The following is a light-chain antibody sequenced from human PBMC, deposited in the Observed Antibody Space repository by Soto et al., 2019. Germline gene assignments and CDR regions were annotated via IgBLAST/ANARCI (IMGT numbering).Light chain of an antibody. CDR2: GAS. CDR1: ETVATN. Sequence: EVVMTQSPATLSVSPGERATLSCRASETVATNLAWYQQKPGQAPRLLIYGASTRATGIPARFSGSGSGTEFTLTISSLQSEDFAVYYCQQYDNWPPITFGQGTRLEIK. V-gene: IGKV3-15*01. J-gene: IGKJ5*01. CDR3: QQYDNWPPIT.